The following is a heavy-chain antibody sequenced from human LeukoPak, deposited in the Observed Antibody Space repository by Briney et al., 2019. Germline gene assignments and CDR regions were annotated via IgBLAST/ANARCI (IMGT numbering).Heavy chain of an antibody. CDR3: ARDLCSGGSCYSDY. CDR1: GGSFSGYY. Sequence: PSETLSLTCAVYGGSFSGYYWSWIRQPPGKGLEWIGYIYYSGSTNYNPSLKSRVTISVDTSKNQFSLKLSSVTAADTAVYYCARDLCSGGSCYSDYWGQETLVTVSS. J-gene: IGHJ4*02. D-gene: IGHD2-15*01. CDR2: IYYSGST. V-gene: IGHV4-59*01.